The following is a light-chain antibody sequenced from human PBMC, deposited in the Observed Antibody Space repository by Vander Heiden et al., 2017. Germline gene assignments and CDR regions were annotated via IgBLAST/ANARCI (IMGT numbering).Light chain of an antibody. J-gene: IGKJ3*01. V-gene: IGKV2-28*01. Sequence: DIGVTQSPLSLPVTPGEPAPISCRSTQSLLHSNGYNYLDWYVQKPGQSPKLLIYLGSIRDSGVPDRFSVSGSGTEFTLKISRVEAEDVGVYYCMQVLQTPITFGPGTRVDI. CDR1: QSLLHSNGYNY. CDR2: LGS. CDR3: MQVLQTPIT.